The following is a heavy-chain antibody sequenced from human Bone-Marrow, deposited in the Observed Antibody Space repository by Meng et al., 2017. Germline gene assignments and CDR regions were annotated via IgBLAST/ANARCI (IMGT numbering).Heavy chain of an antibody. Sequence: SETLSLTCTLYGGSFSGYYWSWIRQPPGKGLEWIGEINHSGSTNYNPSLKSRVTISVDTSKNQFSLKLSSVTAADTAVYYCARGLTSGPSAGDYWGQGTLVTVSS. D-gene: IGHD2-15*01. CDR2: INHSGST. J-gene: IGHJ4*02. CDR1: GGSFSGYY. V-gene: IGHV4-34*01. CDR3: ARGLTSGPSAGDY.